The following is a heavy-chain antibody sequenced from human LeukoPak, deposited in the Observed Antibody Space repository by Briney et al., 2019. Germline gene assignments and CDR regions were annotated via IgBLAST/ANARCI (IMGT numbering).Heavy chain of an antibody. J-gene: IGHJ4*02. CDR1: GFTFSSYG. CDR3: AKVRLGSSCPDY. V-gene: IGHV3-30*18. CDR2: ISYDGSNK. D-gene: IGHD6-13*01. Sequence: GGYLRLSCAASGFTFSSYGMHWVRQAPGKGLEWVAVISYDGSNKYYADSVKGRFTISRDNSKNTLYLQMNSLRAEDTAVYYCAKVRLGSSCPDYWGQGTLVTVSS.